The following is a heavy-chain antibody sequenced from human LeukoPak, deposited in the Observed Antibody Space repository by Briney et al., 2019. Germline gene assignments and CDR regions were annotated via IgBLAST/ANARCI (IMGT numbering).Heavy chain of an antibody. CDR1: GFTFSDYY. CDR3: AKPLFPAATSIVGATTQTFKNYYSYGMDV. Sequence: GGSLRLSCAASGFTFSDYYMSWIRQAPGKGLEWVSYISSSGSTIYYADSVKGRFTISRDNAKNSLYLQMNSLRAEDTAVYYCAKPLFPAATSIVGATTQTFKNYYSYGMDVWGQGTTVTVSS. D-gene: IGHD1-26*01. J-gene: IGHJ6*02. CDR2: ISSSGSTI. V-gene: IGHV3-11*04.